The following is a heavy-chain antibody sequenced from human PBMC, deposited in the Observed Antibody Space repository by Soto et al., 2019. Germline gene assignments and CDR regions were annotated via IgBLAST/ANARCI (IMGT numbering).Heavy chain of an antibody. D-gene: IGHD5-12*01. Sequence: QVQLQVSGPGLVKPSETLSLTCTVSGDSISAYSWSWVRQPPGKGLEWIGNIHYNGNTKYSPFLNSRVTMSVDTSKNHFSLRLISVTAADTAIYFCAREGNLGRWLQPLDFWGQGTLVTVSS. CDR1: GDSISAYS. CDR3: AREGNLGRWLQPLDF. J-gene: IGHJ4*02. V-gene: IGHV4-59*01. CDR2: IHYNGNT.